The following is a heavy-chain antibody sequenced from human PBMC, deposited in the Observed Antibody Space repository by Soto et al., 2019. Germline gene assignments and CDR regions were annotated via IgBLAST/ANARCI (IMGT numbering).Heavy chain of an antibody. CDR2: IYWSDDK. CDR3: GHGSGGGYCSSTSCYGMDV. CDR1: GFSLSTSGVG. Sequence: SGPTLVNPTQTLTLTCTFSGFSLSTSGVGVGWIRQPPGKALEWLALIYWSDDKRYRPSLKTRLTITKETSKNQVVLTMSNMDLVGKGTYYCGHGSGGGYCSSTSCYGMDVWGQGTTVTAP. D-gene: IGHD2-2*01. J-gene: IGHJ6*02. V-gene: IGHV2-5*01.